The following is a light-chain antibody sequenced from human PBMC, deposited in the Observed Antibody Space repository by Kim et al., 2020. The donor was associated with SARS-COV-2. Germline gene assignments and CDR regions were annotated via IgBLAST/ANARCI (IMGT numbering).Light chain of an antibody. V-gene: IGLV3-19*01. CDR2: GKN. Sequence: LGQKVRITCQGDSLRSYYASWYQQKPGQAPVLVIYGKNNRPSGIPDRFSGSSSGNTASLTITGAQAEDEADYYCDSRDSSSNHYVFGTGTKVTVL. J-gene: IGLJ1*01. CDR3: DSRDSSSNHYV. CDR1: SLRSYY.